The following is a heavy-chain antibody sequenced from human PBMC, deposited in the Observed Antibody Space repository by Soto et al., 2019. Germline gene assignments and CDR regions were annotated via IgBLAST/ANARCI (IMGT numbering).Heavy chain of an antibody. CDR3: AIRPEWELLRRYYYYGMDV. CDR2: IIPIFGTA. V-gene: IGHV1-69*13. J-gene: IGHJ6*02. Sequence: SVKVSCKASGGTFSSYAMSWVRQAPGQGLEWMGGIIPIFGTANYAQKFQGRVTITADESTSTAYMELSSLRSEDTAVYYCAIRPEWELLRRYYYYGMDVWGQGTTVTVSS. D-gene: IGHD1-26*01. CDR1: GGTFSSYA.